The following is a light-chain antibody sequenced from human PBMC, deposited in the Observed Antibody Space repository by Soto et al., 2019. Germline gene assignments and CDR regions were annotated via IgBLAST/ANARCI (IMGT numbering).Light chain of an antibody. Sequence: EIVMTQSPGTLSVSPGERATLSCRASQSVSSNLGWFQQKRGQAPRLLIYGASTRATGIPARFSGSGSGTEFTLTISSLQSEDFAVYYCQQYNTWPRTFGQGTKVDIK. CDR2: GAS. CDR3: QQYNTWPRT. V-gene: IGKV3-15*01. J-gene: IGKJ1*01. CDR1: QSVSSN.